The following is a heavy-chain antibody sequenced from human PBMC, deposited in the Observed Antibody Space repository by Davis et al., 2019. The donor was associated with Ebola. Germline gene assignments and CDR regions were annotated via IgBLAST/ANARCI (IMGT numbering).Heavy chain of an antibody. V-gene: IGHV3-30*03. CDR1: GFTFSSYG. J-gene: IGHJ6*02. CDR3: ARDHTWFGELFYYYGMDV. D-gene: IGHD3-10*01. Sequence: GGSLRLSCAASGFTFSSYGMHWVRQAPGKGLEWVAVISYDGSNKYYADSVKGRFTISRDNSKNTLYLQMNSLRAEDTAVYYCARDHTWFGELFYYYGMDVWGQGTTVTVSS. CDR2: ISYDGSNK.